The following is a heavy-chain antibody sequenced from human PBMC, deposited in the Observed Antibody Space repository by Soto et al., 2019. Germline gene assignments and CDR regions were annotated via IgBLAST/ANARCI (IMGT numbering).Heavy chain of an antibody. Sequence: QVQLVESGGGVVQPGRSLRLSCAASGFTFSSYAMHWVRQAPGKGLEWVAVISYDGSDKYYADSVKGRFTISRDNSKNTLYLQMTSLRAEDTAVYYCARYIVVVTATYAFDSWGQGTMVTVSS. CDR1: GFTFSSYA. CDR3: ARYIVVVTATYAFDS. J-gene: IGHJ3*02. D-gene: IGHD2-21*02. V-gene: IGHV3-30-3*01. CDR2: ISYDGSDK.